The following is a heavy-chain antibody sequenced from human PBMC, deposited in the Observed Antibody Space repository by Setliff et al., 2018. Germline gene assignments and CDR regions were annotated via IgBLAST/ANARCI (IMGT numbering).Heavy chain of an antibody. J-gene: IGHJ4*02. CDR3: ARDYYDSSGYRFSQGFDY. CDR1: GYTFTSYD. CDR2: MNPNSGNT. D-gene: IGHD3-22*01. V-gene: IGHV1-8*01. Sequence: ASVKVSCKASGYTFTSYDINWVRQATGQGLEWMGWMNPNSGNTGYAQKFQGRVTMTRNTSISTVYMEPSSLRSEDTAVYYCARDYYDSSGYRFSQGFDYWGQGTLVTVSS.